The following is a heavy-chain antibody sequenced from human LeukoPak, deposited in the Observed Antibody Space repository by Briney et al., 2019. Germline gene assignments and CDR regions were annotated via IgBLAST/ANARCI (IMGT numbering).Heavy chain of an antibody. CDR3: ARAQSAMIVSVFDY. CDR1: GFTFSSYA. Sequence: GGSLRLSCAASGFTFSSYAMRWVRQAPGKGLEWVAVISYDGSNKYYADSVKGRFTISRDNSKNTLYLQMNSLRAEDTAVYYCARAQSAMIVSVFDYWGQGTLVTVSS. CDR2: ISYDGSNK. V-gene: IGHV3-30-3*01. J-gene: IGHJ4*02. D-gene: IGHD3-22*01.